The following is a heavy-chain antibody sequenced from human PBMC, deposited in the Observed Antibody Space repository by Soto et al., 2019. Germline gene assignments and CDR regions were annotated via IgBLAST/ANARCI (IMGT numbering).Heavy chain of an antibody. D-gene: IGHD3-22*01. V-gene: IGHV3-23*01. CDR1: GFPFWTYS. Sequence: EVKLLESGGGLVQPGGSMRLSCEASGFPFWTYSMSWVRQAPRKGLEWVSGISGSGTATYYTDSVKGRFTVSRDNSKDTLFLQMNTLRAEDTAVYYCAKHQIAMIVVKIYFGAWGQGTTVTVSS. CDR3: AKHQIAMIVVKIYFGA. CDR2: ISGSGTAT. J-gene: IGHJ3*01.